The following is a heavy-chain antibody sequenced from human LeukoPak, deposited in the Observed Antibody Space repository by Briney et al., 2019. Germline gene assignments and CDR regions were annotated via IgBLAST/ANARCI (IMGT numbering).Heavy chain of an antibody. D-gene: IGHD5-12*01. Sequence: ASVKVSCKASGYIFTSYDINWVRQATGQGLEWMGWMNPNSGNTGYAQKFQGRVTMTRNTSISTAYMELSSLRSEDTAVYYCATGSRLRFPFDYWGQGTLVTVSS. CDR3: ATGSRLRFPFDY. J-gene: IGHJ4*02. CDR2: MNPNSGNT. V-gene: IGHV1-8*01. CDR1: GYIFTSYD.